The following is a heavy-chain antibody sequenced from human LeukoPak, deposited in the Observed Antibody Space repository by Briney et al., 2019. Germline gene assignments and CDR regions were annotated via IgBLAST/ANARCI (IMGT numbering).Heavy chain of an antibody. D-gene: IGHD3/OR15-3a*01. CDR1: GFPFSKAW. Sequence: GGSLRLSCAASGFPFSKAWINWVRQAPGKGLEWVGGVRSRTDGRTADYAAPVKDRFTISRDDSKNTVYLQMDSLRTEDTAVYYCSVDPRASKSSFDYWGLGALVTVSS. CDR2: VRSRTDGRTA. J-gene: IGHJ4*02. CDR3: SVDPRASKSSFDY. V-gene: IGHV3-15*01.